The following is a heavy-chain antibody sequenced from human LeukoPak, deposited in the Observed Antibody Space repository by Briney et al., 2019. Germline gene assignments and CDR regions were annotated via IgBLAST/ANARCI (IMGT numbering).Heavy chain of an antibody. CDR3: ARDDRGYSYGHWL. CDR2: IYTSGST. J-gene: IGHJ4*02. CDR1: GGSISSGSYY. Sequence: SETLSLTCTVSGGSISSGSYYWSWIRQPAGKGLEWIGRIYTSGSTNYNPSLKSRVTISVDTSKNQFSLKLSSVTAADTAVYYCARDDRGYSYGHWLWGQGTLVTVSS. D-gene: IGHD5-18*01. V-gene: IGHV4-61*02.